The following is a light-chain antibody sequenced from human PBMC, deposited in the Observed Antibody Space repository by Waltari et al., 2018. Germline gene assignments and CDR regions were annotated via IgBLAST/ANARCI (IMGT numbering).Light chain of an antibody. CDR2: GAS. CDR1: QSIGRY. V-gene: IGKV3-20*01. Sequence: EVVLTQSPGPLSLSPGETATLSCRASQSIGRYLVWYQQKSGQAPRLLIYGASTRATGIPDRFSGSGSGTDFSLTISRLEAEDFAVYYCQNHERLPATFGQGTKVEIK. J-gene: IGKJ1*01. CDR3: QNHERLPAT.